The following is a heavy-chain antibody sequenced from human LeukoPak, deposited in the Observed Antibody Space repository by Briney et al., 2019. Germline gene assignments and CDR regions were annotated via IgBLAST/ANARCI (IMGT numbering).Heavy chain of an antibody. CDR3: AKDSYGGYAYNDY. J-gene: IGHJ4*02. D-gene: IGHD4-17*01. V-gene: IGHV3-23*01. CDR1: GFIFSSYA. Sequence: HTGGSLRLSCAASGFIFSSYAMSWVRQAPGKGLEWVSAISGSGGSTYYADSVKGRFTISRDNSKNTLYLQMNSLRAEDTAVYYCAKDSYGGYAYNDYWGQGTLVTVSS. CDR2: ISGSGGST.